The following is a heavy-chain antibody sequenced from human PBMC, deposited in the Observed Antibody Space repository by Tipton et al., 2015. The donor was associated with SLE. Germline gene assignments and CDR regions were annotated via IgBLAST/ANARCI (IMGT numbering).Heavy chain of an antibody. V-gene: IGHV4-59*08. CDR3: ARGSSGWNSAFVF. CDR1: GASISSYY. D-gene: IGHD6-19*01. CDR2: IYYSGST. Sequence: TLSLTCSVSGASISSYYWSWIRQPPGKGLEWIGYIYYSGSTNYNPSLESRVTISVDTSKNQFSLKLTSVTAADTAVYYCARGSSGWNSAFVFWGQGTLVTVSS. J-gene: IGHJ4*02.